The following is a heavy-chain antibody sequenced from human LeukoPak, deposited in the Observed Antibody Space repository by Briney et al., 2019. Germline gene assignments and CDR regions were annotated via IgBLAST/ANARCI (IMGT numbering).Heavy chain of an antibody. CDR1: GFTFRHYW. V-gene: IGHV3-74*01. CDR3: ARFRAVAGDF. D-gene: IGHD2-21*01. CDR2: INPDGTTI. J-gene: IGHJ4*02. Sequence: WGSLRLSCAASGFTFRHYWMHWVRQVPGKGLVWVSRINPDGTTIDYADSVRGRFAISRDNAKDTLHLEMNGLRADDTAVYYCARFRAVAGDFWGQGT.